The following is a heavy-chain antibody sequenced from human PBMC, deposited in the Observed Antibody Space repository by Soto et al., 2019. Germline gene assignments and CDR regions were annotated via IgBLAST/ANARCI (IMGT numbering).Heavy chain of an antibody. Sequence: QVQLQQWGAGLLKPSETLSLTCTVNGGSLTGYYWSWIRQPPGKGLEWIGEVKDGGSTNDSPSLRGRVSISADTSKNGFSLRLNSVTAADTDVYFCARGQEGIVATHWDQGALVTVSS. J-gene: IGHJ4*02. CDR1: GGSLTGYY. V-gene: IGHV4-34*01. CDR2: VKDGGST. CDR3: ARGQEGIVATH. D-gene: IGHD5-12*01.